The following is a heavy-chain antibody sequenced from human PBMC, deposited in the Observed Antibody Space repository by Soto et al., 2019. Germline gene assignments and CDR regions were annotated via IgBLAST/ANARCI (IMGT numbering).Heavy chain of an antibody. D-gene: IGHD3-22*01. CDR2: IHDSGST. CDR1: GGSISSYY. V-gene: IGHV4-59*01. Sequence: AETLSLTFTVFGGSISSYYWSWIRQPPGKGLEGSGYIHDSGSTNYNPSLKSRVTISVDTSKNQFSLTRSSVTAADTAVYYCARDRRGDYDDHGFDPWGQGTLVTVSS. CDR3: ARDRRGDYDDHGFDP. J-gene: IGHJ5*02.